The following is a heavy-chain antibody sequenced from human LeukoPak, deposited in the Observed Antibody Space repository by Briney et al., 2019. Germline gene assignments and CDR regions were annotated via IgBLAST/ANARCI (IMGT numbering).Heavy chain of an antibody. J-gene: IGHJ6*02. V-gene: IGHV4-34*01. CDR1: GGSFSGYY. Sequence: NASETLSLTCAVYGGSFSGYYWSWIRQPPGKGLEWIGEINHSGSTNYNPSLKSRVTISVDTSKNQFSLKLSSVTAADTAVYYCARDDRDSSSWSLTYGMDVWGQGTTVTVSS. CDR2: INHSGST. CDR3: ARDDRDSSSWSLTYGMDV. D-gene: IGHD6-13*01.